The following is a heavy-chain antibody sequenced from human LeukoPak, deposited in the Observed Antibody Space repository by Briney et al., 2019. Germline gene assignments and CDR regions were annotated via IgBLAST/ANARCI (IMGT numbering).Heavy chain of an antibody. CDR2: VNSNSGAT. Sequence: ASVKISSNASAYTFTGNYMHWVRHAPREGVVWMGWVNSNSGATNYAQKFQDRVSMTRDTSISTAYMELSRLRSADTAMHYCARTVRGATRKRTGDFVYWGQGSLAAVCS. J-gene: IGHJ4*02. D-gene: IGHD3-10*01. V-gene: IGHV1-2*02. CDR3: ARTVRGATRKRTGDFVY. CDR1: AYTFTGNY.